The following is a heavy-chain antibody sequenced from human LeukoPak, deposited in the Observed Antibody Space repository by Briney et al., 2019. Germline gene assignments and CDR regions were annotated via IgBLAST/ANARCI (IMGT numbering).Heavy chain of an antibody. CDR3: ARGPRRRYYYYYYLDV. CDR2: ISHSGST. V-gene: IGHV4-34*01. J-gene: IGHJ6*03. CDR1: GGSFSGYY. Sequence: KTSETLSRTCAVYGGSFSGYYWIWMPQPPGKGLVGIGEISHSGSTNYNPSLKSRVPISVDTSKNQFSLKRSSVTAADTAVYYCARGPRRRYYYYYYLDVWGKGTTVTVSS.